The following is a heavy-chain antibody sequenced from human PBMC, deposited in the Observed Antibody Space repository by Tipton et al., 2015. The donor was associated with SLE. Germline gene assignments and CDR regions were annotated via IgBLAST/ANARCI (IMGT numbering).Heavy chain of an antibody. D-gene: IGHD1-26*01. V-gene: IGHV4-30-2*01. CDR3: ALSGSHHRDYYFDS. J-gene: IGHJ4*02. CDR1: GDSISNYQYS. Sequence: TLSPTCAVSGDSISNYQYSWSWIRQPLGKGLEWIGNIYHSGSTYYNPSLKSRVTISVDPSKNQFSLTLTSVTAADTAVYYCALSGSHHRDYYFDSWGQGHLVTVSS. CDR2: IYHSGST.